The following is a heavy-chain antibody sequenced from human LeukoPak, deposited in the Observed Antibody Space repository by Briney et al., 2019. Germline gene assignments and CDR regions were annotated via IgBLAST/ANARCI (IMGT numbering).Heavy chain of an antibody. Sequence: SETLSLTCTVSGDSFNDHYWTWIRQPAGKGLEWIGRISPTGNTNYSASLNSRVSMSIDTSKNQFSLRLTSVTAADAAVYCCVREEAIFGAISVYYYYYMDVWGKGTTVTVSS. CDR2: ISPTGNT. CDR3: VREEAIFGAISVYYYYYMDV. CDR1: GDSFNDHY. V-gene: IGHV4-4*07. D-gene: IGHD3-3*01. J-gene: IGHJ6*03.